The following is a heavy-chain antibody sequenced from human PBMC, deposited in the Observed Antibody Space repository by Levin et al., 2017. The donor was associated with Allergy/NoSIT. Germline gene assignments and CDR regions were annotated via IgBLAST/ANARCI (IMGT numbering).Heavy chain of an antibody. CDR1: GYTFTGYY. V-gene: IGHV1-2*02. CDR3: ARGEEYDFWSGYYDYYYYGMDV. Sequence: GGSLRLSCKASGYTFTGYYMHWVRQAPGQGLEWMGWINPNSGGTNYAQKFQGRVTMTRDTSISTAYMELSRLRSDDTAVYYCARGEEYDFWSGYYDYYYYGMDVWGQGTTVTVSS. J-gene: IGHJ6*02. D-gene: IGHD3-3*01. CDR2: INPNSGGT.